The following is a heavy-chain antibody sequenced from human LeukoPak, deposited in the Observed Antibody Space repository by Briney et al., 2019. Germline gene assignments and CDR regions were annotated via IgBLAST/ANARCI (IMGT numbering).Heavy chain of an antibody. Sequence: GASVKVSCKASGYTFTSYDINWVRQATGQGLEWMGWMNPNSGNTGYAQKFQGRVTMTRNTSIITAYMELRSLRSEDTAVYYCARTLRYFDWPRWDDIWGQGTMVTVSS. CDR2: MNPNSGNT. D-gene: IGHD3-9*01. J-gene: IGHJ3*02. V-gene: IGHV1-8*01. CDR3: ARTLRYFDWPRWDDI. CDR1: GYTFTSYD.